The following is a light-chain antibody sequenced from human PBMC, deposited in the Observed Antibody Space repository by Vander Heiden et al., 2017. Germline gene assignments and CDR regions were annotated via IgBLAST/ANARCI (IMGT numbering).Light chain of an antibody. Sequence: ETVMTQSPATLPVSPGERATLSCRASQSVRKNLAWYQQKPGQAPRLLIYGASTRATGIPGRFSGSGSGTEFTLTIGSRQSEDFAIYYCQQYNNRAPLTFGGGTKV. CDR2: GAS. J-gene: IGKJ4*01. V-gene: IGKV3-15*01. CDR3: QQYNNRAPLT. CDR1: QSVRKN.